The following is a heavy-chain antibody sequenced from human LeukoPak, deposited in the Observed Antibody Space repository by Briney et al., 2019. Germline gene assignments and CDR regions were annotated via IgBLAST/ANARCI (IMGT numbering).Heavy chain of an antibody. CDR3: ARVFSSNYDFDY. J-gene: IGHJ4*02. V-gene: IGHV1-46*01. CDR1: GYTFTSYY. D-gene: IGHD4-11*01. CDR2: INPSGGST. Sequence: GASVKVSCKASGYTFTSYYMHWVRQAPGQGLEWMGIINPSGGSTSYAQKFQGRVTMTRDTSTSTVYMELSSLRPEDTAVYYCARVFSSNYDFDYWGQGTLVTVSS.